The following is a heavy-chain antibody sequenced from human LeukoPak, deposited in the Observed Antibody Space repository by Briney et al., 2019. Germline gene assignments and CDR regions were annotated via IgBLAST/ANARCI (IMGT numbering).Heavy chain of an antibody. D-gene: IGHD6-19*01. CDR2: IYSGGST. V-gene: IGHV3-53*01. CDR1: GFTFSSYA. CDR3: ARDRVAGPYYYYYYGMDV. Sequence: GGSLRLSCAASGFTFSSYAMSWVRQAPGKGLEWVSVIYSGGSTYYADSVKGRFTISRDNSKNTLYLQMNSLRAEDTAVYYCARDRVAGPYYYYYYGMDVWGQGTTVTVSS. J-gene: IGHJ6*02.